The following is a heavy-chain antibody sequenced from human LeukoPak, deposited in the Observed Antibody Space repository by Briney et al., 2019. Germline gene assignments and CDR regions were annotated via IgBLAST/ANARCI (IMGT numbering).Heavy chain of an antibody. D-gene: IGHD6-19*01. V-gene: IGHV4-59*01. CDR2: IYYSGSA. J-gene: IGHJ5*02. CDR3: ARVVAGRRFDP. CDR1: GGSISSYH. Sequence: SETLSLTCTVSGGSISSYHWSWIRQPPGKGLEWIGYIYYSGSANYNPSLKSRVTISVDTSKNQFSLKVNSVTAADTAVYYCARVVAGRRFDPWGQGTLVTVS.